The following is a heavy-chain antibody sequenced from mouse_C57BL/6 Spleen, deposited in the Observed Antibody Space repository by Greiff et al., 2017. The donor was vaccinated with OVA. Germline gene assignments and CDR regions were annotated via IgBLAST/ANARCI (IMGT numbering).Heavy chain of an antibody. CDR2: INPGSGGT. CDR1: GYAFTNYL. J-gene: IGHJ2*01. Sequence: VQLQQSGAELVRPGTSVKVSCKASGYAFTNYLIEWVKQRPGQGLEWIGVINPGSGGTNYNEKFKGKATLTADKSSSTAYMQLSSLTSEDSAVYFCARSTIVTTIFDYWGQGTTLTVSS. V-gene: IGHV1-54*01. CDR3: ARSTIVTTIFDY. D-gene: IGHD2-5*01.